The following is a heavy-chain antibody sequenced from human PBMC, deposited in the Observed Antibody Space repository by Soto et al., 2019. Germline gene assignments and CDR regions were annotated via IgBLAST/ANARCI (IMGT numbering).Heavy chain of an antibody. V-gene: IGHV3-11*01. CDR1: GFNFSDYY. D-gene: IGHD6-19*01. CDR3: ARENEQWVAADN. J-gene: IGHJ4*02. Sequence: GGSLRLSCAASGFNFSDYYMSWIRQAPGKGLEWVSYITSSGSTIYYADSVKGRFTISRDNAKNSLYLQMNSLRAEDTAVYYCARENEQWVAADNWGQGTLVTVSS. CDR2: ITSSGSTI.